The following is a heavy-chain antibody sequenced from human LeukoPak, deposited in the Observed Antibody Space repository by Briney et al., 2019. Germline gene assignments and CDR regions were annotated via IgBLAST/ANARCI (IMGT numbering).Heavy chain of an antibody. D-gene: IGHD3-3*01. Sequence: GGSLRLSCEASGFSFSIYNMNWVRLAPGKGLEWVSSISGSSSHVWYADSVKGRFTSSRDNAKNSLYLQMSSLRVEDTAVYYCARDRDPLRSLEWYGDYWGQGTLVTVSS. J-gene: IGHJ4*02. CDR3: ARDRDPLRSLEWYGDY. CDR1: GFSFSIYN. CDR2: ISGSSSHV. V-gene: IGHV3-21*01.